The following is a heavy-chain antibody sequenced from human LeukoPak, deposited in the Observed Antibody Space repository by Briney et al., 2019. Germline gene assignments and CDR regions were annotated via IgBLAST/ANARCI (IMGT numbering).Heavy chain of an antibody. CDR1: GFTFSNYW. CDR3: ARDNGYCTSTSCYYYYVDV. J-gene: IGHJ6*03. D-gene: IGHD2-2*01. CDR2: IKQDGSDK. V-gene: IGHV3-7*01. Sequence: GGSLRLSCAVSGFTFSNYWMSWVRQAPGKGLEWVANIKQDGSDKYYVDSVKGRFTISRDNAKNSLDLQMNSLRAEDTAVYYCARDNGYCTSTSCYYYYVDVWGKGTTVTISS.